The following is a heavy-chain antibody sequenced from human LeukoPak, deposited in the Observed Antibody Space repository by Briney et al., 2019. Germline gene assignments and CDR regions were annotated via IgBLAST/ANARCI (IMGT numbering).Heavy chain of an antibody. CDR1: GFTFSTHD. CDR3: ARGPRFGSGTYFPFDY. Sequence: GGSLRLSCGASGFTFSTHDMHWVRQVIGKGLEGVSSIGTVDDTYYPDSVKGRFTISRENAKNSLYLQMNSLRAGDTAVYYCARGPRFGSGTYFPFDYWGQGTLVTVSS. D-gene: IGHD3-10*01. V-gene: IGHV3-13*01. J-gene: IGHJ4*02. CDR2: IGTVDDT.